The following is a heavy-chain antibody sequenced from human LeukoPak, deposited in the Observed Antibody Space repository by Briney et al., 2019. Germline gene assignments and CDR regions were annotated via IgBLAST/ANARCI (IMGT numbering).Heavy chain of an antibody. J-gene: IGHJ4*02. CDR3: ARVITEDYFDY. V-gene: IGHV4-59*04. CDR1: GGSISSYY. D-gene: IGHD2/OR15-2a*01. CDR2: IYHSGIT. Sequence: KPSETLSLTCTVSGGSISSYYWSWIRQPPGKGLEWIGYIYHSGITYYNPSLKSRVTMSVDRSRNQFSLGLSSVTAADTAVYYCARVITEDYFDYWGQGTLVTVSS.